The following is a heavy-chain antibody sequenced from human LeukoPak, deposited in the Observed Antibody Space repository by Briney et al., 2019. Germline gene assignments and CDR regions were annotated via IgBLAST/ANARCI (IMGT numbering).Heavy chain of an antibody. CDR2: ISSSGSTI. V-gene: IGHV3-48*03. Sequence: GGSLRLSCAASGFTFSSYEMNWVRQAPGKGLEWVSCISSSGSTIYYADSVKGRFTISRDNAKNSLYLQMNSLRAEDTAVYYCAREQYGSGSYWGYYYYYMDVWGKGTTVTISS. D-gene: IGHD3-10*01. J-gene: IGHJ6*03. CDR1: GFTFSSYE. CDR3: AREQYGSGSYWGYYYYYMDV.